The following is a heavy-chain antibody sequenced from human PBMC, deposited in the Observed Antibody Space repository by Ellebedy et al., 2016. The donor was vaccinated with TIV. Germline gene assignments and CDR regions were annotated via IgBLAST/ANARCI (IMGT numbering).Heavy chain of an antibody. J-gene: IGHJ4*02. CDR2: IHWDGGNR. Sequence: GGSLRLXXAASGFMFGDYAMHWVRQVPGKGLEWVSGIHWDGGNRGYADSVKGRFTISRDNAKNSLFLEINSLRLEDTALYYCAKDISMVQNSLDSWGQGTLVTVAS. CDR3: AKDISMVQNSLDS. V-gene: IGHV3-9*01. D-gene: IGHD3-10*01. CDR1: GFMFGDYA.